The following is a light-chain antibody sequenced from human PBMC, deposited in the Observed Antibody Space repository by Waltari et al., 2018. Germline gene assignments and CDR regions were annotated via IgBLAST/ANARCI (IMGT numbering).Light chain of an antibody. CDR3: QQSYSTPRT. Sequence: DIQMTQSPSSLSASVGDRVIIPCRASQSIGSSVNGYQQKPGTAPKLLIYAASSLQSGVPSRFSGSGSGTDFTLAISSLQPEDFVTYYCQQSYSTPRTFGQGTKVEIK. J-gene: IGKJ1*01. CDR1: QSIGSS. V-gene: IGKV1-39*01. CDR2: AAS.